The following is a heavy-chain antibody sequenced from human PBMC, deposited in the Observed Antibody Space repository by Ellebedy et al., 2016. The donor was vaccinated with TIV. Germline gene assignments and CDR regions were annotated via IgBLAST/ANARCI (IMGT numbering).Heavy chain of an antibody. CDR1: GGSISSSSYY. CDR3: ALISVAGIDY. CDR2: IYYTGST. Sequence: SETLSLTCTVSGGSISSSSYYWGWIRQPPGKGLEWIGSIYYTGSTFYNPSLKSRVTISVDTSKNQFSLKLSSVTAADTAMYYCALISVAGIDYWGQGTLITVSS. D-gene: IGHD6-19*01. J-gene: IGHJ4*02. V-gene: IGHV4-39*01.